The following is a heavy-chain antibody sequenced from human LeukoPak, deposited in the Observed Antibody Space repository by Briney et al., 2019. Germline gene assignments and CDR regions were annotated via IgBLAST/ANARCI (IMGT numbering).Heavy chain of an antibody. CDR2: VNPSGST. D-gene: IGHD3-22*01. J-gene: IGHJ4*02. CDR1: GGSFSGYY. V-gene: IGHV4-34*01. Sequence: SETLSLTCAVYGGSFSGYYWSWIRQPPGKGLEWIGEVNPSGSTNYNPSLKSRVTISKDTSKTQFSLRLSSVTAADTAVYYCARARLDSSGRFDYWGQGTLVTVSS. CDR3: ARARLDSSGRFDY.